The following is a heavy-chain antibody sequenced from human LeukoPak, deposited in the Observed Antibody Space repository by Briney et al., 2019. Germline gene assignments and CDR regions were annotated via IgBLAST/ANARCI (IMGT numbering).Heavy chain of an antibody. V-gene: IGHV4-39*01. CDR3: ARHTGYGDYWYFDL. Sequence: SETLSLTCTVSGGSISGYYWGWIRQPPGKGLEWIGSIYYSGSTYYNPSLKSRVTISVDTSKNQFSLKLSSVTAADTAVYYCARHTGYGDYWYFDLWGRGTLVTVSS. CDR2: IYYSGST. CDR1: GGSISGYY. J-gene: IGHJ2*01. D-gene: IGHD4-17*01.